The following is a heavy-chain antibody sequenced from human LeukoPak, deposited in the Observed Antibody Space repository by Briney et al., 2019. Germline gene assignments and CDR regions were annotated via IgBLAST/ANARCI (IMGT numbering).Heavy chain of an antibody. CDR1: GYTFTGYY. D-gene: IGHD2-15*01. Sequence: GASVKVSCKASGYTFTGYYMHWVRQAPGQGLEWMGWINPNSGGTNYAQKFQGRVTMTRDTSISTAYMELSRLRSDDTAVYYCARECSGGSCYSGFDYWGQGTLVTVSS. CDR3: ARECSGGSCYSGFDY. CDR2: INPNSGGT. J-gene: IGHJ4*02. V-gene: IGHV1-2*02.